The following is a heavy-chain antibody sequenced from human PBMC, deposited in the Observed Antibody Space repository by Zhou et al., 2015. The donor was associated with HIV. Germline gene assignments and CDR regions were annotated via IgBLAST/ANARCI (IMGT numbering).Heavy chain of an antibody. J-gene: IGHJ4*02. Sequence: QVLLVQSGAEVKKPGASVKVSCKTSGYAFTYYAISWVRQAPGQGLEWMGWINADNGKTNYAQKFQGRVTLTTDRSTRTAYMELRTLRSDDAAIYYCATDDIGGYHSFNYWAREPWSASP. CDR1: GYAFTYYA. CDR2: INADNGKT. CDR3: ATDDIGGYHSFNY. D-gene: IGHD3-22*01. V-gene: IGHV1-18*01.